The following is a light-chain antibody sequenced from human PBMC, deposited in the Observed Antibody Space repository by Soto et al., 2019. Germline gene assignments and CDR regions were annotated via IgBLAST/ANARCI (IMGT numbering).Light chain of an antibody. CDR1: QSVSSN. CDR2: GAS. CDR3: LQDYNYPEP. V-gene: IGKV3D-15*01. Sequence: ILMTQYTATLSVSPGERAALSCRASQSVSSNLAWYQQKPGQAPRLLIYGASRRATGIPDRFTGSGTGTDFTLTISSLQPEDFATYYCLQDYNYPEPFGQ. J-gene: IGKJ1*01.